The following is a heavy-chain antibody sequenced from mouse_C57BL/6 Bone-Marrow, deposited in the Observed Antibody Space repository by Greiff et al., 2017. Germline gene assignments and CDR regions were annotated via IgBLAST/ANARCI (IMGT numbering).Heavy chain of an antibody. D-gene: IGHD1-1*01. CDR2: IHPNSGST. CDR1: GYTFTSYW. Sequence: QVQLQQPGAELVKPGASVKLSCKASGYTFTSYWMHWVKQRPGQGLERIGMIHPNSGSTNYNEKFKSKATLTVDKSSSTAYMQLSSLTSEDSAVYYCATTTVVANYAMDYWGQGTSVTVSS. CDR3: ATTTVVANYAMDY. V-gene: IGHV1-64*01. J-gene: IGHJ4*01.